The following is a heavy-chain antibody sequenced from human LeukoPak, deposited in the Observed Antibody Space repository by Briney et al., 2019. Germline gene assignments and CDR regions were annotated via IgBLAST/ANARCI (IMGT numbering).Heavy chain of an antibody. Sequence: GGPLTLSCAASGFTFSSYAMSWVRQAPGKGLEWVSAISGSGGSTYYPHSVKGRFTISKVNSKNTLYLQMNSLSAEDRAVYYCAKDQNDFWSGLRYYFDYWGQGTLVTVSS. D-gene: IGHD3-3*01. V-gene: IGHV3-23*01. CDR2: ISGSGGST. CDR1: GFTFSSYA. J-gene: IGHJ4*02. CDR3: AKDQNDFWSGLRYYFDY.